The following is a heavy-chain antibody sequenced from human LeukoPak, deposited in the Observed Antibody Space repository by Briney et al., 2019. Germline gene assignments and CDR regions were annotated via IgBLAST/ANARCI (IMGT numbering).Heavy chain of an antibody. D-gene: IGHD3-3*01. J-gene: IGHJ6*04. CDR3: ARAFDFWSGYYRAYYYYGMDV. Sequence: SETLSLTCTVSGGSISSYYWSWIRQPPGKGLEWIGYIYYSGSTNYNPSLKSRVTISVDTSKNQFSLRLSSVTAADTAVYYCARAFDFWSGYYRAYYYYGMDVWGEGTTVTVSS. CDR1: GGSISSYY. CDR2: IYYSGST. V-gene: IGHV4-59*01.